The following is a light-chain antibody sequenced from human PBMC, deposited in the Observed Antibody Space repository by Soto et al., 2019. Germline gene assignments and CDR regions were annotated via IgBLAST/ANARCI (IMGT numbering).Light chain of an antibody. CDR1: QSVRSN. J-gene: IGKJ5*01. V-gene: IGKV3-15*01. CDR3: QQYNEWPTFT. Sequence: EIVMTQSPATLSVSPGERATLSCRASQSVRSNLAWYQQKPGQAPRLVIYAASTRATGIPDRFSGSVSGTEFTLTNSSLQSEDFAVYYCQQYNEWPTFTFGQGTRLEIK. CDR2: AAS.